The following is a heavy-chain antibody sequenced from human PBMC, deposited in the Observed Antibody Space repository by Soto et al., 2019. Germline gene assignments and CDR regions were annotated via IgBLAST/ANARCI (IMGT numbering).Heavy chain of an antibody. CDR2: IIPIFGTA. CDR3: ARAVGYCSSTSCPRGYYHYGMDV. J-gene: IGHJ6*02. V-gene: IGHV1-69*13. Sequence: ASVKVSCKASGGTFSSYAISWVRKAPGQGLEWMGGIIPIFGTANYAQKFQGRVTITADESTSTAYMELSSLRSEDTAVYYCARAVGYCSSTSCPRGYYHYGMDVWGQGTTVTVSS. CDR1: GGTFSSYA. D-gene: IGHD2-2*01.